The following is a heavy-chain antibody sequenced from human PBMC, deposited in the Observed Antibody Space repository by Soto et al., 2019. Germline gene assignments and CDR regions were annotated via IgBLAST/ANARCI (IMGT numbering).Heavy chain of an antibody. CDR2: IYYSGST. Sequence: QVQLQESGPGLVKPSQTLSLTCTVSGGSISSGGYYWSWIRQHPGKGLEWIGYIYYSGSTYYNPSLKSRVTISVDTSKKQFSLKLSSVTAADTAVYYCARVGHSYGKYAFDIWGQGTMVTVSS. J-gene: IGHJ3*02. CDR3: ARVGHSYGKYAFDI. V-gene: IGHV4-31*03. CDR1: GGSISSGGYY. D-gene: IGHD5-18*01.